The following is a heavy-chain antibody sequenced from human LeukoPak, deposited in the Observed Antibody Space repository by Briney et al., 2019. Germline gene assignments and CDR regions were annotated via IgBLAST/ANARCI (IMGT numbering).Heavy chain of an antibody. V-gene: IGHV4-39*01. Sequence: PSETLSLTCSVSGDSISSGDSYWGWIRQHPWKGLEWIGSIYYVGSPYSNPSLNSRRVTMSVDTSKNQFSLKLPSVTAADTAVYYCARISITKRAMDVWGQGTTVTVSS. CDR3: ARISITKRAMDV. D-gene: IGHD3-3*01. CDR2: IYYVGSP. CDR1: GDSISSGDSY. J-gene: IGHJ6*02.